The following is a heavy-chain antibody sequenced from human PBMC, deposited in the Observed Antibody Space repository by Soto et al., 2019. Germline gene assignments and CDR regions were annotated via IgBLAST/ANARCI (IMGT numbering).Heavy chain of an antibody. CDR3: ARVPDPSLVAGTGEAFDI. Sequence: EVQLVESGGGLVQPGGSLRLSCAASGFTFSSYWMHWVRQAPGKGLVWVSRINSDGSSTSYADSVKGRFTISRDNAKNTLYLQMNSLRAEDTAVYYCARVPDPSLVAGTGEAFDIWGQGTMVTVSS. J-gene: IGHJ3*02. CDR1: GFTFSSYW. CDR2: INSDGSST. D-gene: IGHD6-19*01. V-gene: IGHV3-74*01.